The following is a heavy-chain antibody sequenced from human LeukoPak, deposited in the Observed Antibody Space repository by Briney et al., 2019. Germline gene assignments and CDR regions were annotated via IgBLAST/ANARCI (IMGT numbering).Heavy chain of an antibody. Sequence: SETLSLTCAVYGGCLSGYYCRWIRPPPGEGPGVDGEIHYTGATSYNPSLKSRATISIDTSKNQVSLKLSSVTAADTAVYYCARGNILSGYCFDFWGQGALVTVSS. J-gene: IGHJ4*02. CDR1: GGCLSGYY. D-gene: IGHD3-9*01. CDR3: ARGNILSGYCFDF. CDR2: IHYTGAT. V-gene: IGHV4-34*01.